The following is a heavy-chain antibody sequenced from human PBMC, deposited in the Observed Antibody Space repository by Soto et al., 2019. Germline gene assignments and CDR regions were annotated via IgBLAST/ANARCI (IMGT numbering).Heavy chain of an antibody. D-gene: IGHD3-10*01. CDR2: IFFTVAT. Sequence: QVQLQESGPGLVKPSGTLSLICIVSGDSVTFGHHYWSWIRQPPGKGLGWIGHIFFTVATNYSPSLESRVAMSVGSSKSQFSLNLTSVTAAESAIFYCARAGSDSAGSSLGRRLDVWGQGTTVTVSS. CDR1: GDSVTFGHHY. J-gene: IGHJ6*02. CDR3: ARAGSDSAGSSLGRRLDV. V-gene: IGHV4-61*01.